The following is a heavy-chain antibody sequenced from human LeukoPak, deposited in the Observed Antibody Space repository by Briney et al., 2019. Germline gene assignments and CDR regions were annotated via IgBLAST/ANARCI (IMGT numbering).Heavy chain of an antibody. CDR1: GFSFSNYW. D-gene: IGHD1-26*01. Sequence: PGGSLRLSCVVSGFSFSNYWMHWVRQAPGKGLVWVSRINSDGSTTSYAASVKGRFTISRDNAKNTLYLLMNSLRAEDTAVYYCARGIVGPTGDYWGQGTLVTVSS. CDR3: ARGIVGPTGDY. J-gene: IGHJ4*02. CDR2: INSDGSTT. V-gene: IGHV3-74*01.